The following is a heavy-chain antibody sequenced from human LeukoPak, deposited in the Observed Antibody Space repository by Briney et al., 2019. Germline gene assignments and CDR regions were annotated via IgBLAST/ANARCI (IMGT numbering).Heavy chain of an antibody. D-gene: IGHD2-21*02. Sequence: QPGRSLRLSCAASGYTFSSYAMHWVRQAPGKGLEWVAVISYDGSNKYYADSVKGRFTISRDNSKNTLYLQMNSLRAEDTAIYYCAKFYRATRGACDSWGQGTLVTVSS. J-gene: IGHJ4*02. CDR2: ISYDGSNK. CDR1: GYTFSSYA. V-gene: IGHV3-30*04. CDR3: AKFYRATRGACDS.